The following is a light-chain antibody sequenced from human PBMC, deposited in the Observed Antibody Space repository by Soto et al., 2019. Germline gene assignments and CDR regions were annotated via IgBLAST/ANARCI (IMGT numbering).Light chain of an antibody. J-gene: IGKJ4*01. CDR1: QAIRND. V-gene: IGKV1-6*01. CDR3: LQDYTFPFT. Sequence: AIQMTQSPSSLSASVGDRVTITCRASQAIRNDLGWYQQKPGKAPKLLIYAISYLQSGVPSRFSGSGSGTDFTLTISSRQPEYVATYYCLQDYTFPFTFGGGTQVEIK. CDR2: AIS.